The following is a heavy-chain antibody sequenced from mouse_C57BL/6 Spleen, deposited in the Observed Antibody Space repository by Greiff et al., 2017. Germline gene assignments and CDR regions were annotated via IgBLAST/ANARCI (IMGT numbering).Heavy chain of an antibody. CDR2: IDPSDSYT. J-gene: IGHJ4*01. Sequence: QVQLQQPGAELVKPGASVKLSCKASGYTFTSYWMQWVKQRPGQGLEWIGEIDPSDSYTNYNQKFKGKATLTVDTSSSTAYMQLSSLTSEDSAVYYCARGTAVVAFYARDYWGQGTSVTVSS. CDR1: GYTFTSYW. CDR3: ARGTAVVAFYARDY. D-gene: IGHD1-1*01. V-gene: IGHV1-50*01.